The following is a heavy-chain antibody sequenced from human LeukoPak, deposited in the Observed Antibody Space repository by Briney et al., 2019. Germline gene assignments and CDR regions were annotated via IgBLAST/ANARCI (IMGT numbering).Heavy chain of an antibody. J-gene: IGHJ4*02. CDR3: ARDRVVKSADYYFDY. Sequence: PGGSLRLSCTASGFTFSSYPIHWVRQAPGKGLEGVAVISHDGRDKHFADSVKGRFTISRDNSKNTLYLQMNSLRPEDTAVYFCARDRVVKSADYYFDYWGQGTLVTVSS. D-gene: IGHD2-2*01. CDR1: GFTFSSYP. CDR2: ISHDGRDK. V-gene: IGHV3-30*04.